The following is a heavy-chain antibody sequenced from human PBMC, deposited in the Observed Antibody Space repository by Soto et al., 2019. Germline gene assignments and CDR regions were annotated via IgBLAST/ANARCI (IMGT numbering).Heavy chain of an antibody. J-gene: IGHJ6*02. CDR1: GYTFTAYY. CDR2: INPRFGDT. CDR3: ARNMDYYYGPGSGNGHGF. V-gene: IGHV1-2*02. Sequence: QVQLVQSGAELKEPGDSVRVSCEASGYTFTAYYIHWVRQATGQGLAWMGWINPRFGDTSYAQDFQGRVSMTRDTSISTVYMELSRLTSDDTAIYYCARNMDYYYGPGSGNGHGFWGQGTTVTVFS. D-gene: IGHD3-10*01.